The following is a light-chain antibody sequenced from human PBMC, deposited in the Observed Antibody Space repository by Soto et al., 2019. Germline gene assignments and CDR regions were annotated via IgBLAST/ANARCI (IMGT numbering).Light chain of an antibody. Sequence: DIQMTQSPSPLSSPVGDRVTITSRASQSISSWLAWYQQKPGKAPKLLIYDASSLESGVPSRFSGSGSGTEFTLTISSLQPDDFATDYCQQYNSYSEYTFGQGTKLEIK. J-gene: IGKJ2*01. CDR2: DAS. CDR1: QSISSW. CDR3: QQYNSYSEYT. V-gene: IGKV1-5*01.